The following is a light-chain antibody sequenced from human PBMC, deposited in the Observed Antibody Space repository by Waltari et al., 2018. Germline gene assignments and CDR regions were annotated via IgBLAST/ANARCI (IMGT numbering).Light chain of an antibody. J-gene: IGLJ1*01. CDR3: CSYAGSHALGV. CDR1: SSDVGDYDY. Sequence: QSALTQPRSVSGSPGQAVTISCTGTSSDVGDYDYVSWYQQHPGKAPKLMFYDVTKRPSGVPDRFSGSKSGNTASLTISGLQAEDEADYYCCSYAGSHALGVFGTGTKVTVL. V-gene: IGLV2-11*01. CDR2: DVT.